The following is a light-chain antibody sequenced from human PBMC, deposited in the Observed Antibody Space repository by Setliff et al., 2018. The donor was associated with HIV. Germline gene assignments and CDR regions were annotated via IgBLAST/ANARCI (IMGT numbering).Light chain of an antibody. CDR2: DVS. Sequence: QSVLTQPASVSGSPGQSITISCIGTSSDVGGYDFVSWYQQRPGKAPKLIIFDVSERPSGVSHRSSGSKSGNTASLTISGLQTEDEADYFCASYRSPATYVFGIGTKVTVL. CDR1: SSDVGGYDF. V-gene: IGLV2-14*03. CDR3: ASYRSPATYV. J-gene: IGLJ1*01.